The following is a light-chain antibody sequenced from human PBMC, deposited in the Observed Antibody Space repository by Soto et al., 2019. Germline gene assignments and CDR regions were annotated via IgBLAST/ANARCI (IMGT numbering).Light chain of an antibody. V-gene: IGKV2-28*01. Sequence: DIVMTQSPLSLPVTPGEPASISCSSSQSLLQSNGYNYLDWYLQKPGQSPQLLIYFGSYRASGVPDRFSGSGSGTDFTLKIRRVEADDVGVYYCMQSQQSPPTFGQGTKVDIK. CDR1: QSLLQSNGYNY. J-gene: IGKJ1*01. CDR3: MQSQQSPPT. CDR2: FGS.